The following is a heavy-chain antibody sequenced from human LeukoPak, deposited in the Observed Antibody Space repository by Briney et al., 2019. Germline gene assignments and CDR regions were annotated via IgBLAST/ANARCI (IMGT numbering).Heavy chain of an antibody. CDR1: GFTFSSSG. V-gene: IGHV3-30*02. Sequence: GGALRLSCSASGFTFSSSGMPWGRQTRAKGLEWGPAIRYDGSNKYYADSVKGRFTSSRDNSRNTLYLQMNSLRAEDTAVYYCVTSWVRQPGDFWGQGALVTVSS. CDR3: VTSWVRQPGDF. D-gene: IGHD3-10*01. CDR2: IRYDGSNK. J-gene: IGHJ4*02.